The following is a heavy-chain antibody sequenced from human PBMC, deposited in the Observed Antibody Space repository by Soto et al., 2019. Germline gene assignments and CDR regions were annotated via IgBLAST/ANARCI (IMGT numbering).Heavy chain of an antibody. D-gene: IGHD3-9*01. V-gene: IGHV4-30-4*01. CDR1: GGSISSGDYY. J-gene: IGHJ4*02. CDR3: ARVDYDILTGYSPFDY. Sequence: TLSLTCTVSGGSISSGDYYWSWIRQPPGKGLEWIGYIYYSGSTYYNPSLKSRVTISVDTSKNQFSLKLSSVTAADTAVYYCARVDYDILTGYSPFDYWGQGTLVTVSS. CDR2: IYYSGST.